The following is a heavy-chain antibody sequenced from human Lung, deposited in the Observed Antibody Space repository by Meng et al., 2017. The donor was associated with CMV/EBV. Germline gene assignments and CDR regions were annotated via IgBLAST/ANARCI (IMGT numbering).Heavy chain of an antibody. CDR1: GFNFDDYA. CDR3: ARVGLAMDV. CDR2: ISWNSGTR. J-gene: IGHJ6*02. V-gene: IGHV3-9*01. Sequence: GGSXRLFCAASGFNFDDYAMHWVRQAPGKGLEWVSGISWNSGTRGYAASVKGRFTISRDNAKNVLYLQMNSLRPEDTALYYCARVGLAMDVWGQETTVTVSS.